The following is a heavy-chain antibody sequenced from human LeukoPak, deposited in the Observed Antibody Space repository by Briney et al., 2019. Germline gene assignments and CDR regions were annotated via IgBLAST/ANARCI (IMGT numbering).Heavy chain of an antibody. V-gene: IGHV3-7*01. D-gene: IGHD2-21*01. CDR3: ATQRWAIFDY. CDR2: IKHDGTSK. Sequence: GGSLRLSCEASGLTFNIYWMSWVRQAPGKGLEWVANIKHDGTSKYYVDSVKGRFTISRDNAKNSLYLQMNSLRAEDTAVYYCATQRWAIFDYWGQGALVTVSS. CDR1: GLTFNIYW. J-gene: IGHJ4*02.